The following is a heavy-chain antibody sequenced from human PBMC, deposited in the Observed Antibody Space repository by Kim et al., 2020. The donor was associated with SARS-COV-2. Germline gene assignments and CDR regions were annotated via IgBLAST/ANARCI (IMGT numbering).Heavy chain of an antibody. Sequence: ASVKVSCKASGYTFTSYYMHWVRQAPGQGLEWMGIINPSGGSTSYAQKFQGRVTMTRDTSTSTVYMELSSLRSEDTAVYYCARDQLTELLWFGELFDYWGQRTLVTVSS. J-gene: IGHJ4*02. CDR2: INPSGGST. V-gene: IGHV1-46*01. CDR1: GYTFTSYY. CDR3: ARDQLTELLWFGELFDY. D-gene: IGHD3-10*01.